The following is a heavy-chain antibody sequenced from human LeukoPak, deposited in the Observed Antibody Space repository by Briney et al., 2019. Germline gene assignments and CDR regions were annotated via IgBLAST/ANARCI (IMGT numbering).Heavy chain of an antibody. CDR2: IYYSGST. V-gene: IGHV4-39*01. J-gene: IGHJ5*02. CDR1: GGSISSSSYY. Sequence: SETLSLTCTVSGGSISSSSYYWGWIRQPPGKGLEWIGSIYYSGSTYYNPSFKSRVTISVDTSKNQFSLKLSSVTAADTAVYYCARKTAMVFGFDPWGQGTLVTVSS. D-gene: IGHD5-18*01. CDR3: ARKTAMVFGFDP.